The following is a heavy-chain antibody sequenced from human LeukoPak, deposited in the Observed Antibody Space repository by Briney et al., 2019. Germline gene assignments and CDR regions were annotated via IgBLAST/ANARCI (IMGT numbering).Heavy chain of an antibody. Sequence: PGGSLRLSCAASGFTFSSHAMSWVRQAPGKGLEWVSDISGSGGSTYYADSVKGRFTISRDNSKNTLYLQMNSLRAEDTAVYYCAKKKSGWYYFDYWGQGTLVTVSS. D-gene: IGHD6-19*01. CDR1: GFTFSSHA. V-gene: IGHV3-23*01. CDR3: AKKKSGWYYFDY. J-gene: IGHJ4*02. CDR2: ISGSGGST.